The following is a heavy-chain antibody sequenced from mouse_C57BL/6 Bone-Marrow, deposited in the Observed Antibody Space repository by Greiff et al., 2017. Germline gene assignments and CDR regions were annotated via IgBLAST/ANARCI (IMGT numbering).Heavy chain of an antibody. CDR1: GYTFTDYE. CDR3: TGPFYSGSSSDAMDY. CDR2: IDPETGGT. D-gene: IGHD1-1*01. V-gene: IGHV1-15*01. J-gene: IGHJ4*01. Sequence: VKLQQSGAELVRPGASVTLSCKASGYTFTDYEMHWVKQTPVHGLEWIGAIDPETGGTAYNQKFKGKAILTADKSTSTAYMELRSLTSEDSAVYCCTGPFYSGSSSDAMDYWGQGTSVTVSS.